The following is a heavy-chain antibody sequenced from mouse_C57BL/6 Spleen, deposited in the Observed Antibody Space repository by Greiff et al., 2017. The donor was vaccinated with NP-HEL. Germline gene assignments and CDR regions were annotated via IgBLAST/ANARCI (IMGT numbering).Heavy chain of an antibody. CDR2: ISYDGSN. V-gene: IGHV3-6*01. CDR3: ARALFITTVVAEWYFDV. Sequence: EVQLQQSGPGLVKPSQSLSLTCSVTGYSITSGYYWNWIRQFPGNKLEWMGYISYDGSNNYNPSLKNRISITRDTSKNQFFLKLNSVTTEDTATYYCARALFITTVVAEWYFDVWGTGTTVTVSS. CDR1: GYSITSGYY. J-gene: IGHJ1*03. D-gene: IGHD1-1*01.